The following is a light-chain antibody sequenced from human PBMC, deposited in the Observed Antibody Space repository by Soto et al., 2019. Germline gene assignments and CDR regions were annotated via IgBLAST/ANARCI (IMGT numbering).Light chain of an antibody. Sequence: EIVLTQSPGTLSLSPGERATLSCRASQSVTSNYLAWYQQKPGQAPRLLISGASSRAAGISDKFSGSGSGTDFTLTISRLEPEDFAVYYCQQYLRSPRTFGQGTKVDIK. CDR1: QSVTSNY. V-gene: IGKV3-20*01. CDR3: QQYLRSPRT. J-gene: IGKJ1*01. CDR2: GAS.